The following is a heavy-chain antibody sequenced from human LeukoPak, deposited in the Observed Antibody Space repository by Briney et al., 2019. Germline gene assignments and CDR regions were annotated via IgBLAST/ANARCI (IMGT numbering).Heavy chain of an antibody. CDR3: VGLRFLQWTPTRIFDS. Sequence: SETLSLTCTVSGGSINSGNYYWSWMRQPAGKGLEWIGRIHIGGTTTYKSSLQSRVTISIDTSKNQFSLRLNSVTAADTAIYYCVGLRFLQWTPTRIFDSWGQGTLVTVSS. J-gene: IGHJ4*02. CDR1: GGSINSGNYY. V-gene: IGHV4-61*02. D-gene: IGHD3-3*01. CDR2: IHIGGTT.